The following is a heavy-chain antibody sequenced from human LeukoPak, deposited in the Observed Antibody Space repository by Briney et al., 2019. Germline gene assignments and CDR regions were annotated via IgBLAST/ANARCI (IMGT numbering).Heavy chain of an antibody. CDR3: ARDGGGVVVVVAATTGTGMDV. J-gene: IGHJ6*04. Sequence: PGGSLRLSCAASGFTFSSYSMNWVRQAPGKGLEWVSSISSSSSYIYYADSAKGRFTISRDNAKNSLYLQMNSLRAEDTAVYYCARDGGGVVVVVAATTGTGMDVWGKGTTVTVSS. V-gene: IGHV3-21*01. D-gene: IGHD2-15*01. CDR1: GFTFSSYS. CDR2: ISSSSSYI.